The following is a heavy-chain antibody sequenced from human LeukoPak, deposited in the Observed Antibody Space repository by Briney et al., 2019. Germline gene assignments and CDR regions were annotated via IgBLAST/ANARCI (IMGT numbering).Heavy chain of an antibody. CDR1: GFTFTSSA. CDR3: AKWIRYFDF. V-gene: IGHV3-23*01. J-gene: IGHJ4*02. D-gene: IGHD2-2*03. CDR2: IATGGNT. Sequence: GGSLRLSCAASGFTFTSSAMSWVRQSPGKGLEWVSTIATGGNTYYADSVKGRFTISRDNSKNTLYLQLNSLRAEDTAVYYCAKWIRYFDFWGQGTLVTVSS.